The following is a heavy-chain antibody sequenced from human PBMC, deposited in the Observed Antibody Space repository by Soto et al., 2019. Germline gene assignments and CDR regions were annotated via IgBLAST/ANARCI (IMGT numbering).Heavy chain of an antibody. D-gene: IGHD2-2*01. CDR2: IIPIFGTA. Sequence: QVQLVQSGAEVKKPGSSVKVSCKASGGTFSSYAISWVRQAPGRGLEWMGGIIPIFGTANYAQKFQGRVTITADESTSTAYMELSSLRSEDTAVYYCARDRGCSSTSCYERGGYWGQGTLVTVSS. CDR1: GGTFSSYA. CDR3: ARDRGCSSTSCYERGGY. V-gene: IGHV1-69*01. J-gene: IGHJ4*02.